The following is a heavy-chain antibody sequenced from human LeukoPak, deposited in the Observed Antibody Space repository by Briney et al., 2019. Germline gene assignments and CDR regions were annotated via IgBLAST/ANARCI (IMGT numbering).Heavy chain of an antibody. Sequence: ASVKVSCTASGYTFTGYYMHWVRQAPGQGLEWMGWINPNSGGTNYAQKFQGRVTMTRDTSISTAYMELSRLRSDDTAVYYCARDRRYSSSGDYWGQGTLVTVSS. D-gene: IGHD6-6*01. CDR3: ARDRRYSSSGDY. CDR2: INPNSGGT. J-gene: IGHJ4*02. V-gene: IGHV1-2*02. CDR1: GYTFTGYY.